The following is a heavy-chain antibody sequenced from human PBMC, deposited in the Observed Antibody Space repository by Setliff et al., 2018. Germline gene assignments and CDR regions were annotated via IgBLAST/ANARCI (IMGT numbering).Heavy chain of an antibody. CDR3: ARVDFTMLQGVLGH. D-gene: IGHD3-10*01. V-gene: IGHV4-39*07. CDR2: VYYSGYT. J-gene: IGHJ1*01. Sequence: SETLSLTCTVSNGSVSTTSHYWGRVRQPPGKGLEWIGSVYYSGYTYYSPSLESRVAISVDTSKNQFSLKVNSVTAADTAVYYCARVDFTMLQGVLGHWGQGTLVTSPQ. CDR1: NGSVSTTSHY.